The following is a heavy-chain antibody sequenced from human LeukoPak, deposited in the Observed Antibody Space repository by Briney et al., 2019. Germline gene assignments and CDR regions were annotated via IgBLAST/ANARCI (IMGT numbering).Heavy chain of an antibody. J-gene: IGHJ4*02. Sequence: SQTLSLTCSVSGASITSGGYHWSWLRQPPGKGLEWIGDISYIGTTSYSPSLRGRLTISLDTSKHQFSLNLSSVTAADTAVYYCARLEYSESSAFGYWGQGTLVTVSS. CDR1: GASITSGGYH. V-gene: IGHV4-30-4*01. CDR2: ISYIGTT. CDR3: ARLEYSESSAFGY. D-gene: IGHD3-22*01.